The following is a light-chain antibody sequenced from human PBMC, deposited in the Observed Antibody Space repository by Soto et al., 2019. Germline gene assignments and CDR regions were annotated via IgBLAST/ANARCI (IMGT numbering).Light chain of an antibody. CDR2: DVS. CDR3: CSYAGSYPFV. CDR1: TSDVGGYHY. J-gene: IGLJ1*01. Sequence: QSALTQPRSVSGSPGQSVTISCTGTTSDVGGYHYVSWYQQHPGKAPKLMIYDVSKRPSGVPDRFSGSKSGNTASLTISALQAEDEADYYCCSYAGSYPFVFGTGTKVTVL. V-gene: IGLV2-11*01.